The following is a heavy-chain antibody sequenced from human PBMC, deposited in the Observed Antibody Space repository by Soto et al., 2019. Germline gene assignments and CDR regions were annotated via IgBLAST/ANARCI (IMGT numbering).Heavy chain of an antibody. CDR3: ARSGGLDRDFNY. Sequence: SVKVSCKASGGTFISDSFSWVRQAPGQGLEWMGGIIPMSDTPIYAQKFQDRVTITADESTSTAYMQLSSLRSGDTAVYYCARSGGLDRDFNYWGQGSLVTVSS. V-gene: IGHV1-69*13. J-gene: IGHJ4*02. D-gene: IGHD2-15*01. CDR2: IIPMSDTP. CDR1: GGTFISDS.